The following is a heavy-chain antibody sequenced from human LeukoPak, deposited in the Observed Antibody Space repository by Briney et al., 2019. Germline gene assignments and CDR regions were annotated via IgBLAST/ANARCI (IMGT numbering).Heavy chain of an antibody. CDR1: GFSFSSYG. Sequence: PGGSLRLSCAASGFSFSSYGMHWVRQAPGKGLEWLAFIRYDGSNKYYADSVKGRFTISRDNSKNTLYLQMNSLRAEDTAVYYCARDDYGDYEGGGTFDYWGQGTLVTVSS. V-gene: IGHV3-30*02. CDR2: IRYDGSNK. J-gene: IGHJ4*02. CDR3: ARDDYGDYEGGGTFDY. D-gene: IGHD4-17*01.